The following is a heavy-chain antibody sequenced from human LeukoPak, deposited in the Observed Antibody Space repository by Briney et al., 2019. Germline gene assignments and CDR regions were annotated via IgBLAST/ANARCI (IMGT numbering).Heavy chain of an antibody. CDR1: GFTFSSFA. V-gene: IGHV3-30*04. CDR3: ARDGLWFGELLRTYYYYMDV. CDR2: ISYDGTNK. Sequence: GGSLRLSCAASGFTFSSFAMHWVRQAPGRGLEWVAIISYDGTNKYYADSVKGRFTISRDNSKNTLSLQMNSLRPEDTAVYYCARDGLWFGELLRTYYYYMDVWGKGTTVTVSS. D-gene: IGHD3-10*01. J-gene: IGHJ6*03.